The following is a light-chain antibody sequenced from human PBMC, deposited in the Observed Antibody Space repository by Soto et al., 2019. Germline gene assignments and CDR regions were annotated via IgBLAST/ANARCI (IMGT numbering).Light chain of an antibody. CDR1: QSVSSY. CDR2: DAS. Sequence: EIVLTQSPATLSLSPGERATLSCRASQSVSSYLAWYQQKPGQAPRLLIYDASNRATGIPARFSGRGSGTDFTLTISSLDPEDFAVYFYLQGSSWPQTFGQGTKVEVK. CDR3: LQGSSWPQT. V-gene: IGKV3-11*01. J-gene: IGKJ1*01.